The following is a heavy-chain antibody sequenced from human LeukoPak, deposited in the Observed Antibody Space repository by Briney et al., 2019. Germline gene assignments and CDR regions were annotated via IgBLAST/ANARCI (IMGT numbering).Heavy chain of an antibody. CDR1: GGTFISYA. CDR2: INPIFGTA. V-gene: IGHV1-69*05. D-gene: IGHD6-13*01. CDR3: ARLAAAAPGFDY. Sequence: SVKVSCKASGGTFISYAISWVRQAPGQGLEWMGRINPIFGTANYAQKFQGRVTITTDESTSTAYMELSSLRSEDTAVYYCARLAAAAPGFDYWGQGTLVTVSS. J-gene: IGHJ4*02.